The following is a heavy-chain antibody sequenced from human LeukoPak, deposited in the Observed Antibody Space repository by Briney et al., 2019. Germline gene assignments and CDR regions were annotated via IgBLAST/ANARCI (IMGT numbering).Heavy chain of an antibody. CDR2: IIPIFGTA. Sequence: ASVMVSCKASGGTFSSYAISWVRQAPGQGLEWMGGIIPIFGTANYAQKFQGRVTITADESTTTAYMELSSLRSEDTAVYYCARCYYQLLSYYYYYYMDVWAKGPRSPSP. D-gene: IGHD2-2*01. CDR3: ARCYYQLLSYYYYYYMDV. CDR1: GGTFSSYA. J-gene: IGHJ6*03. V-gene: IGHV1-69*13.